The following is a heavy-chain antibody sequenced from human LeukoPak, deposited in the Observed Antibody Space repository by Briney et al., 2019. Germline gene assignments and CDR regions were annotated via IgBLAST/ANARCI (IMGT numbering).Heavy chain of an antibody. Sequence: SETLSLTCAVYGGSFSGYYWSWIRQPPGKGLEWIGEINHSGSTNYNPSLKSRVTISVDTSKNHFSLKLSSVTAADTAVYYCASSSRWELRYYFDYWGQGTLVTVSS. D-gene: IGHD1-26*01. CDR1: GGSFSGYY. CDR2: INHSGST. J-gene: IGHJ4*02. V-gene: IGHV4-34*01. CDR3: ASSSRWELRYYFDY.